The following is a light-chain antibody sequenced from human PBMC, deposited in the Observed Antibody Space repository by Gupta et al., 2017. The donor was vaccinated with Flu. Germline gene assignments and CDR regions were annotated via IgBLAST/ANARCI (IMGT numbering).Light chain of an antibody. J-gene: IGKJ4*01. CDR2: AAS. Sequence: PATLSVSAGESATLSSRTKQGVSVNLAWYQQKRGQAPRLLIYAASTRATGVPARFSGSGSGTQFTLTITSLQSEDVAVYYCQQHSHWPRAFGGGTKVEIK. CDR1: QGVSVN. V-gene: IGKV3-15*01. CDR3: QQHSHWPRA.